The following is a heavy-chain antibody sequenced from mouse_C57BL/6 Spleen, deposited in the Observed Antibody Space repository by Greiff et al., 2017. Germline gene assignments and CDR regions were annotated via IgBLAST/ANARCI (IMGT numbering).Heavy chain of an antibody. J-gene: IGHJ4*01. D-gene: IGHD2-2*01. CDR3: ARKGLRHAMDY. CDR1: GFSLTSYG. Sequence: QVQLKESGPGLVQPSQSLSITCTVSGFSLTSYGVHWVRQSPGKGLEWLGVIWSGGSTDSNAAFISRLSISKDNSKSQVFFKMNSLQADDTAIYYCARKGLRHAMDYWGQGTSVTVSS. V-gene: IGHV2-2*01. CDR2: IWSGGST.